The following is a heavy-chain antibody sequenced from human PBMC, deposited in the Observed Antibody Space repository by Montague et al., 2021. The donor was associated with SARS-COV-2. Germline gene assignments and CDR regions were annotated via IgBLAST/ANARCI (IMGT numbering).Heavy chain of an antibody. D-gene: IGHD3-10*01. V-gene: IGHV4-61*02. CDR1: GGSISSGSYY. J-gene: IGHJ6*02. CDR3: ARVGVGTMVRGVIPAYYYYGMDV. CDR2: IYTSGST. Sequence: TLSLTCTVSGGSISSGSYYWSWILQPAGKGLEWIGRIYTSGSTNYNPSLKSRVTISVDTSKNQFSLKLTSVTAADTAVYYCARVGVGTMVRGVIPAYYYYGMDVWGQGTTVTVSS.